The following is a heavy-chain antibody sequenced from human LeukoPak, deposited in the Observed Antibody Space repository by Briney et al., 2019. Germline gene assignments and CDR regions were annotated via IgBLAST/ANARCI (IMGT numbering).Heavy chain of an antibody. Sequence: GGSLRLSCAASGFTFSSYSMNWVRQAPGKGLEWVSSISSSSSYIYYAASVEGRFTISRDNAKNSLYLQMNSLRAEDTAVYYCARVGGLDAFDIWGQGTMVTVSS. V-gene: IGHV3-21*01. CDR1: GFTFSSYS. J-gene: IGHJ3*02. D-gene: IGHD3-16*01. CDR2: ISSSSSYI. CDR3: ARVGGLDAFDI.